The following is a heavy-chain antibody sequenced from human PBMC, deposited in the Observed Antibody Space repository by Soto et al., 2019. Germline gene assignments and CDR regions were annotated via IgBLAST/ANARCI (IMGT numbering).Heavy chain of an antibody. V-gene: IGHV3-21*05. J-gene: IGHJ5*02. D-gene: IGHD3-10*01. Sequence: GGSLRLSCSASGFTVSSYSMNWVRQAPGKGLEWVSYISSSGNDIYYADSVKGRFTISRDNAKNSLYLQMNSLRAEDTAVYYCARVRGVISKGTTNWFDPWGQGTLVTVSS. CDR2: ISSSGNDI. CDR3: ARVRGVISKGTTNWFDP. CDR1: GFTVSSYS.